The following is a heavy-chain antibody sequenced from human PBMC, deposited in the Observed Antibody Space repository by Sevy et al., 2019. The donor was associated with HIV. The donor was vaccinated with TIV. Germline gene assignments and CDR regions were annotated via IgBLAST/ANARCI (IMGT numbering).Heavy chain of an antibody. Sequence: ASVKVSCKASGYTFTSYVISWVRQAPGQGLGGMGWISAYIGNTNYDQKLQGRVTMTTDTSTSTAYMELRSLRSDDTAVYYCARARRSIAGAGKDKDYWGQGTLVTVSS. D-gene: IGHD6-19*01. J-gene: IGHJ4*02. CDR1: GYTFTSYV. CDR3: ARARRSIAGAGKDKDY. V-gene: IGHV1-18*04. CDR2: ISAYIGNT.